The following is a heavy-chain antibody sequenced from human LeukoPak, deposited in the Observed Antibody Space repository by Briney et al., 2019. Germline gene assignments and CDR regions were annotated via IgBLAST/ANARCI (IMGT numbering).Heavy chain of an antibody. D-gene: IGHD3-22*01. Sequence: PSETLSLTCTVSGGSISSYYWGWIRQPPGKGLEWIGSIYYSGSTYYNPSLKSRVTISVDTSKNQFSLKLSSVTAADTAVYYCARDSYYYDSSGYGYWGQGTLVTVSS. CDR2: IYYSGST. CDR3: ARDSYYYDSSGYGY. CDR1: GGSISSYY. V-gene: IGHV4-39*07. J-gene: IGHJ4*02.